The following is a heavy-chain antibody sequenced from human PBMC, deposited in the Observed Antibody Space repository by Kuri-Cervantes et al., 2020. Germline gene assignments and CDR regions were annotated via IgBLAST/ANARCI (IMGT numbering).Heavy chain of an antibody. CDR3: ARDANDILNDY. V-gene: IGHV3-7*01. CDR2: IKQDGSEK. CDR1: GFTYIIYW. J-gene: IGHJ4*02. D-gene: IGHD3-9*01. Sequence: GESLKISCAASGFTYIIYWMNWVRQAPGKGLEWVANIKQDGSEKYYVDSVKGRFTISRDNAKNSLYLQMNSLRAEDTAVYYCARDANDILNDYWGQGTLVTVSS.